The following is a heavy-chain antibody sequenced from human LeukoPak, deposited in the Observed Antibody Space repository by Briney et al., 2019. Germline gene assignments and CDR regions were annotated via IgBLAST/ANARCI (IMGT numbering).Heavy chain of an antibody. V-gene: IGHV3-49*03. CDR2: IRSKAYGGTT. D-gene: IGHD6-6*01. CDR3: TRFGYSSSSTTFDY. Sequence: GGSLRLSCTASGFTFGDYAMSWFRQAPGKGLEWVGFIRSKAYGGTTEYAASVKGRFTISRDDSKSIAYLQMNSLKTEDTAVYYCTRFGYSSSSTTFDYWGQGTLATVSS. J-gene: IGHJ4*02. CDR1: GFTFGDYA.